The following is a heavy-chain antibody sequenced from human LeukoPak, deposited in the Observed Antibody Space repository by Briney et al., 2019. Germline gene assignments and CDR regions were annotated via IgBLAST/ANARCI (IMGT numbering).Heavy chain of an antibody. CDR3: AKGLPQWLLLLAFDY. CDR2: ISGSGGST. Sequence: GGSLRLSCAASGFTFSSYAMSWVRQAPGKGLEWVSAISGSGGSTYYADSVKGRFTISRDNSKNTLYLQMNSLRAEDTAVYCCAKGLPQWLLLLAFDYWGQGTLVTVSS. J-gene: IGHJ4*02. V-gene: IGHV3-23*01. D-gene: IGHD3-22*01. CDR1: GFTFSSYA.